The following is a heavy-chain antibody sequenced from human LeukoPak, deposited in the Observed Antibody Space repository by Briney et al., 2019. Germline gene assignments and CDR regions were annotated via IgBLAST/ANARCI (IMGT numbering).Heavy chain of an antibody. Sequence: SETLSLTCAVSGGSISSGGYSWSWIRQPPGKGLEWIGYIYYSGSTYYNPSLKGRVTISVDTSKNQFSLKLSSVTAADTAVYYCARDRVYGYYDSSGYYDVPNWFDPWGQGTLVTVSS. J-gene: IGHJ5*02. CDR2: IYYSGST. D-gene: IGHD3-22*01. CDR1: GGSISSGGYS. CDR3: ARDRVYGYYDSSGYYDVPNWFDP. V-gene: IGHV4-30-4*07.